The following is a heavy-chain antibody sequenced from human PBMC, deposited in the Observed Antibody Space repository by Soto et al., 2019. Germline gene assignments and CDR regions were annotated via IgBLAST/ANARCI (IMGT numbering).Heavy chain of an antibody. Sequence: GGSLRLSCAASGFTFSSYGMHWVRQAPGKGLEWVAVIWYDGSNKYYADSVKGRFTTSRDNSKNTLYLQMNSLRAEDTAVYYCARAGPSYTFDYWGQGTLVTVSS. CDR2: IWYDGSNK. J-gene: IGHJ4*02. CDR3: ARAGPSYTFDY. D-gene: IGHD1-26*01. CDR1: GFTFSSYG. V-gene: IGHV3-33*01.